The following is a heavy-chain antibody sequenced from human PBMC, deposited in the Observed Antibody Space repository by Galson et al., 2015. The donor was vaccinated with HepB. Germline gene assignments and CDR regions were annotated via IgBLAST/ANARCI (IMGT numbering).Heavy chain of an antibody. CDR2: ISWNSGST. J-gene: IGHJ4*02. CDR1: GSTFDDYA. CDR3: ASGYTSGWSFDY. Sequence: SLRPSRAASGSTFDDYATHGVRHAPGKGLGWVSGISWNSGSTGNADSVQGRFTIPRDNAKNSLYLQMNSLRAEDTAVYYCASGYTSGWSFDYWGQGTLVTVSS. D-gene: IGHD6-19*01. V-gene: IGHV3-9*01.